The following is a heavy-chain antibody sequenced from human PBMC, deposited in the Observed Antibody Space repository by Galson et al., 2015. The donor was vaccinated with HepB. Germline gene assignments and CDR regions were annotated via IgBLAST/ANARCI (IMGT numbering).Heavy chain of an antibody. CDR3: AIIAAAGSDNFDY. CDR2: INPNSGGT. CDR1: GYTFTGYY. D-gene: IGHD6-13*01. V-gene: IGHV1-2*06. J-gene: IGHJ4*02. Sequence: SVKVSCKASGYTFTGYYMHWVRQAPGQGLEWMGRINPNSGGTNYAQKFQGRVTMTRDTSISTAYMELSRLRSDDTAVYYCAIIAAAGSDNFDYWGQGTLVTVSS.